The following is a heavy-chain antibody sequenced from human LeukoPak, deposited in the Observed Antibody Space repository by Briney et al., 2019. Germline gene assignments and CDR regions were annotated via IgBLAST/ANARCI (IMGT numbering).Heavy chain of an antibody. Sequence: GRSLRLSCAASGFSFDDYVMDWVRQAPGKGLEWVAGISYDGNNKYYADSVKGRFTISRDNSKNTLYLQMNSLRVEDTAFYFCAKVWRDDHISGSYRGLDHWGQGTLVSVSS. CDR3: AKVWRDDHISGSYRGLDH. CDR1: GFSFDDYV. V-gene: IGHV3-30*18. D-gene: IGHD3-16*02. CDR2: ISYDGNNK. J-gene: IGHJ4*02.